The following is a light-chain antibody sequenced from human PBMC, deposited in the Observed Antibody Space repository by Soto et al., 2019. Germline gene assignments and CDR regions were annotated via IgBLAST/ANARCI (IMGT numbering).Light chain of an antibody. J-gene: IGKJ4*01. CDR2: AAS. V-gene: IGKV1-39*01. CDR1: QDITTY. CDR3: QQTYRTPLT. Sequence: DIQMTQSPSSLSASVGDRLTITCRASQDITTYLNWFQQKPGKAPELLIYAASNLQSAVPSRFSGSGSGTDFTLTISSLQPEDFAIYYCQQTYRTPLTFGGGTKVEIK.